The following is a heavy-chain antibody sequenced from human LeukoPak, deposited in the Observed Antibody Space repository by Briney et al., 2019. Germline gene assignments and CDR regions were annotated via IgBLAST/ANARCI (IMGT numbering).Heavy chain of an antibody. CDR1: GFTFSSYA. Sequence: AGSLRLSSAASGFTFSSYAMSWLPQAQGLGLEWVSALSGSGGKTYYADSVKGRFTISRDNSKNTLYLQMNSLRAEDRAVYYCAKFMLAFDIWGQGTMVTVSS. J-gene: IGHJ3*02. CDR3: AKFMLAFDI. CDR2: LSGSGGKT. V-gene: IGHV3-23*01. D-gene: IGHD3-10*02.